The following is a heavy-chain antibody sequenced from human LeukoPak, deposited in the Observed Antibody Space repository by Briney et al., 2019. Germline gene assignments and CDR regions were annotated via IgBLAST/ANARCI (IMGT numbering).Heavy chain of an antibody. CDR1: AGSISTYY. CDR3: ARDSDYYGSGSFDY. D-gene: IGHD3-10*01. CDR2: IYYSGIT. V-gene: IGHV4-59*01. J-gene: IGHJ4*02. Sequence: PFETLSLTCTAAAGSISTYYWSWLRQPPGKGLEWIGCIYYSGITSYSPSLKSRVTISVDTSKNQFSLKLSSVTAADTAVYYCARDSDYYGSGSFDYWGQGTLVTVSS.